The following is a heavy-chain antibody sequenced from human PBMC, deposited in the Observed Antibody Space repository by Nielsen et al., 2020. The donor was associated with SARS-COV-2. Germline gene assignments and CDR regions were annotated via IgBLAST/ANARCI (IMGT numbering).Heavy chain of an antibody. D-gene: IGHD2-8*01. V-gene: IGHV4-34*01. CDR2: INHSGNT. CDR3: ARAPLGQVFFFRERGEAFDI. CDR1: GGSFSDYY. J-gene: IGHJ3*02. Sequence: SETLSLTCAVSGGSFSDYYWNWIRQSPEKGLEWIGEINHSGNTGYNPSLKSRLTLSVDTSKNQFSLKLNSVTAADTAVYYCARAPLGQVFFFRERGEAFDIWGQGTRVTVSS.